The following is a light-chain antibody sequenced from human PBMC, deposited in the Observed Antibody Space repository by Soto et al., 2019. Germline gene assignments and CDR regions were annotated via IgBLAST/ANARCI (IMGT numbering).Light chain of an antibody. CDR1: QSVSSNY. Sequence: ERVMTQSHATLSVSPGERATLSCRASQSVSSNYLAWYQQKPGQAPRLLIYGASSRATGIPDRFSGSGSGTDFTLTIRRLEPEDFAVYYCQQYGSSYPWTFGQGTKVDIK. CDR3: QQYGSSYPWT. J-gene: IGKJ1*01. CDR2: GAS. V-gene: IGKV3-20*01.